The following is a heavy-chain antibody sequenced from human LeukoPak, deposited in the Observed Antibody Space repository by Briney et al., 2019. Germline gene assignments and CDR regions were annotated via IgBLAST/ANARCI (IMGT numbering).Heavy chain of an antibody. CDR3: TKGGGISATPLDP. CDR2: TTHDGMYT. V-gene: IGHV3-30*18. J-gene: IGHJ5*02. CDR1: GFSLCTSG. Sequence: GGSLRLSCAASGFSLCTSGIHWVRQAPDKGLEWLSLTTHDGMYTNYADSVKGRFTISTDTSKNTVYLQMNSLRPEDTAVYYCTKGGGISATPLDPWGQGTLVIVS. D-gene: IGHD4-23*01.